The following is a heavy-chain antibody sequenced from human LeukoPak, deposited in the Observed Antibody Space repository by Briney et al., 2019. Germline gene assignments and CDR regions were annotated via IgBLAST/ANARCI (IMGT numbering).Heavy chain of an antibody. J-gene: IGHJ4*02. D-gene: IGHD2-21*02. CDR1: GGSISSGGYY. CDR2: IYYSGST. Sequence: PSQTLSLTCTVSGGSISSGGYYWSWIRQHPGKGLEWIGYIYYSGSTYYSPSLKSRVTISVDTSKNQFSLKLSSVTAADTAVYYCARRGVTQYYFDYWGQGTLVTVSS. V-gene: IGHV4-31*03. CDR3: ARRGVTQYYFDY.